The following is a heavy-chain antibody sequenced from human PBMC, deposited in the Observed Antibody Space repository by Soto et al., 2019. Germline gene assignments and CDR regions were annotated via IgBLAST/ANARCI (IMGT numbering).Heavy chain of an antibody. V-gene: IGHV3-23*01. D-gene: IGHD5-18*01. CDR1: GFTFNNFA. CDR2: IDYAGFRE. J-gene: IGHJ4*02. Sequence: WGSLRVSFAASGFTFNNFAMSWVRQRPGKGLEGVSSIDYAGFREHYADSVRVRFTISRDNSRKTLFLQMTSLRADDTGVYYCARDRIIITAVHVXWGQVTLFTVSX. CDR3: ARDRIIITAVHVX.